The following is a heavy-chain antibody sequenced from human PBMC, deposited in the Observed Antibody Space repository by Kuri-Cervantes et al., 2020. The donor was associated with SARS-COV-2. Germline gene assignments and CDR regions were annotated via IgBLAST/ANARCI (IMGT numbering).Heavy chain of an antibody. J-gene: IGHJ4*02. D-gene: IGHD3-10*01. Sequence: GESLKISCTASGFTLRSYSMNWVRQAPGEGLEWVSVIYSGGSTYYADSVKGRFTISRDNPKNTLYLQMNSLRAEDTAVYYCARRITMVRVAWVYFDYWGQGTLVTVSS. CDR1: GFTLRSYS. V-gene: IGHV3-53*01. CDR2: IYSGGST. CDR3: ARRITMVRVAWVYFDY.